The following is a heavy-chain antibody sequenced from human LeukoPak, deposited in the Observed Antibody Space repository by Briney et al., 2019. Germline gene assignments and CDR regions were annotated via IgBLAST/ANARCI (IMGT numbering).Heavy chain of an antibody. CDR1: GYTFTSYY. CDR3: ARTNRNYDFWSGYPTNYYYYGMDV. V-gene: IGHV1-46*01. J-gene: IGHJ6*02. D-gene: IGHD3-3*01. Sequence: ASVKVSCKASGYTFTSYYMHWVRQAPGQGLERMGIINPSGGSTSYAQKFQGRVTMTRDTSTSTVYMELSSLRSEDTAVYYCARTNRNYDFWSGYPTNYYYYGMDVWGQGTTVTVSS. CDR2: INPSGGST.